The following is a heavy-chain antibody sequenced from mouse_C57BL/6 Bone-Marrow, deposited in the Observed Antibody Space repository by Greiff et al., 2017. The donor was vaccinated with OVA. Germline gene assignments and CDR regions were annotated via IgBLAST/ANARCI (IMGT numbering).Heavy chain of an antibody. Sequence: QVQLQQPGAELVKPGASVKLSCKASGYTFTSYWMQWVKQRPGQGLEWIGEIDPSDSYTNYNQKFKGKATLTVDTSSSTAYMQLSSLTSEDSAVYFCARGSGYGFAYWGQGTLVTVSA. CDR2: IDPSDSYT. CDR3: ARGSGYGFAY. J-gene: IGHJ3*01. V-gene: IGHV1-50*01. CDR1: GYTFTSYW. D-gene: IGHD3-2*02.